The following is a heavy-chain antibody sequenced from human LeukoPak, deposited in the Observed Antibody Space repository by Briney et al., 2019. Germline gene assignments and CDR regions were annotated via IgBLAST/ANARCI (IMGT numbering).Heavy chain of an antibody. Sequence: PSETLSLTCAVYGGSFSGYYWSWIRQPPGKGLEWIGEINHSGSTNYNPSLKSRVTISVDTSKNQFSLKLSSVTAADTAVYYCARESTRITMVRGVITHWFDPWGQGTLVTVSS. CDR3: ARESTRITMVRGVITHWFDP. CDR1: GGSFSGYY. J-gene: IGHJ5*02. V-gene: IGHV4-34*01. CDR2: INHSGST. D-gene: IGHD3-10*01.